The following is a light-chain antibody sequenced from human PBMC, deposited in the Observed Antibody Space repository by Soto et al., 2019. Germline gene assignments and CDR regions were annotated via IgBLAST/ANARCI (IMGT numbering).Light chain of an antibody. J-gene: IGLJ3*02. CDR3: HSYESNNVV. V-gene: IGLV6-57*03. Sequence: NFMLTQPHSVSESPGKTVIISCTRSSGSIASNYVQWYQQRPGSAPTIVIYADNQRPSGVPDRFSGSVDSSSNSASLTISGLKTEDEADYYCHSYESNNVVFGGGTQLTVL. CDR1: SGSIASNY. CDR2: ADN.